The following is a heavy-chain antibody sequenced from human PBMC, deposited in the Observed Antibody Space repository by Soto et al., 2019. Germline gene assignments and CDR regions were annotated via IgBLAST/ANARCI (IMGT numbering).Heavy chain of an antibody. J-gene: IGHJ4*02. CDR2: ISGSSGSK. Sequence: GGSLRLSCAASGFIFNDYYMSWIRQAPGKGLEWLSNISGSSGSKKYADAGKGRFTISRDNAKKSLYLEMHSLRAEDTAVYYCARYAAEVTTFFDHWGQGTLVTVSS. CDR3: ARYAAEVTTFFDH. D-gene: IGHD4-17*01. CDR1: GFIFNDYY. V-gene: IGHV3-11*06.